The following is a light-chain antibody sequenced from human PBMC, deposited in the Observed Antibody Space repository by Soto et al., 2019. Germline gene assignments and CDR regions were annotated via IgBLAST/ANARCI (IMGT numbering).Light chain of an antibody. Sequence: QSVLTQPASVSGSPGQSITISCTGTSSDVGSYNLVSWYQQRPGQAPKLIIYEGNKRPSGVSNRFSASKSANTASLTISGLQAEDEADYYCCSYAGTVAYVFGTGTKVTVL. J-gene: IGLJ1*01. V-gene: IGLV2-23*01. CDR3: CSYAGTVAYV. CDR1: SSDVGSYNL. CDR2: EGN.